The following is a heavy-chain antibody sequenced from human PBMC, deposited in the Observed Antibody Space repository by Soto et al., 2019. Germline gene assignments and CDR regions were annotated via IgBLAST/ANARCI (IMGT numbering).Heavy chain of an antibody. CDR1: GYIIKNYW. J-gene: IGHJ4*02. CDR2: IFPDDSDT. CDR3: FRGGVTSRTFDY. V-gene: IGHV5-51*01. Sequence: GESLKISCKASGYIIKNYWIGWVRQMHGQGLEWMGIIFPDDSDTRYSPSFQGHVTISVDKSISTAYVQWSSLKASDSAIYYCFRGGVTSRTFDYWGQGTLVTVSS. D-gene: IGHD3-16*01.